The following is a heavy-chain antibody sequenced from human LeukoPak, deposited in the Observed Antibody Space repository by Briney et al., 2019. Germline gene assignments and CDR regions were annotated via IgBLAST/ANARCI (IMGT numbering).Heavy chain of an antibody. V-gene: IGHV4-59*12. CDR1: GGSISSYY. Sequence: KPSETLSLTCTVSGGSISSYYWSWIRQPPGKGLEWVGDIYYSGSTNYNPSLKSRVTTSIDTSKNQFSLKLSSVTAADTAVYYCVRRDYSSGFYFFDYWGLGTLVTVSS. J-gene: IGHJ4*02. D-gene: IGHD3-22*01. CDR3: VRRDYSSGFYFFDY. CDR2: IYYSGST.